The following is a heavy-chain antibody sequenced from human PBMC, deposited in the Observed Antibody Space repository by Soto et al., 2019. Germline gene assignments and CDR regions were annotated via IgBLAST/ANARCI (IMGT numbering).Heavy chain of an antibody. Sequence: QVQLVESGGGVVQPGRSLRLSCAASGFTFSSYAMHWVRQAPGKGLEWVAVISYDGSNKYYADSVKGRFTISRDNSKNPLYLQITSLRGEDTAAYYCGRDPAGCSGGSCYSDYYYGMDVWGQGTTVTVSS. J-gene: IGHJ6*02. CDR3: GRDPAGCSGGSCYSDYYYGMDV. CDR2: ISYDGSNK. V-gene: IGHV3-30-3*01. D-gene: IGHD2-15*01. CDR1: GFTFSSYA.